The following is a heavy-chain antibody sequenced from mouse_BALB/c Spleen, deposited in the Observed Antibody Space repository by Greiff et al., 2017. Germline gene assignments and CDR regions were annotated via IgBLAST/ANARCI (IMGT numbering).Heavy chain of an antibody. CDR2: IDPENGDT. J-gene: IGHJ2*01. V-gene: IGHV14-4*02. Sequence: VQLQQSGAELVRSGASVKLSCTASGFNIKDYYMHWVKQRPEQGLEWVGWIDPENGDTEYAPKFQGKATMTADTSSNTAYLQLSSLTSEDTAVYYCNAWIYGRDYWGQGTTLTVSS. CDR1: GFNIKDYY. D-gene: IGHD2-1*01. CDR3: NAWIYGRDY.